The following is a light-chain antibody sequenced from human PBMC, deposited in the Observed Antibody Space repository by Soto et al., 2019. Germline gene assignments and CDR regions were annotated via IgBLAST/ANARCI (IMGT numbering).Light chain of an antibody. CDR2: EVS. V-gene: IGLV2-8*01. CDR3: ASRDDSLSGVV. Sequence: QSALTQPPSASGSPGQSVTISCTGTSSDVGGYNYVSWYQQHPGKAPKVMIYEVSKRPSGVPDRFSGSKSGTSASLAIDGLRSEDEADYYCASRDDSLSGVVFGGGTKVTVL. CDR1: SSDVGGYNY. J-gene: IGLJ2*01.